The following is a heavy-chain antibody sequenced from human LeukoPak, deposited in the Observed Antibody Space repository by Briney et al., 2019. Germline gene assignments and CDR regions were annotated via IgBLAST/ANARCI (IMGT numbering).Heavy chain of an antibody. CDR2: ISNSGSNT. J-gene: IGHJ4*02. Sequence: GGSLRLSCAASGFIFSDYYMNWIRQAPGKGLEWVSYISNSGSNTYYADSVKGRFTISRDNAKDLLYLQMNSLSAEDTAVYYCARSGASCYLGCGFDYCGQGTLVTVSP. CDR3: ARSGASCYLGCGFDY. D-gene: IGHD2-15*01. V-gene: IGHV3-11*04. CDR1: GFIFSDYY.